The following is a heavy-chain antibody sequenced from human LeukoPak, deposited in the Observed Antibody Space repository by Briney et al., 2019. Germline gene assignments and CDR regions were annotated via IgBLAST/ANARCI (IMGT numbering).Heavy chain of an antibody. D-gene: IGHD5-18*01. CDR2: LWYDGSNK. V-gene: IGHV3-33*01. Sequence: GGSLRLSCAASGFTFSSYGMHWVRQAPGKGLEWVADLWYDGSNKYYADSVKGRFTISRDNSKNTLYLQMNSLRAEDTAVYYCARFVDTAKVGGVDNWGQGTLVTVSS. CDR3: ARFVDTAKVGGVDN. CDR1: GFTFSSYG. J-gene: IGHJ4*02.